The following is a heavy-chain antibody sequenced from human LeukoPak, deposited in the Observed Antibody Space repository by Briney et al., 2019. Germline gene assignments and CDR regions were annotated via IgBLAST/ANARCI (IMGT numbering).Heavy chain of an antibody. V-gene: IGHV4-39*07. CDR3: ARDPVEDIVVVTPLDV. CDR1: GGSISSSSYY. Sequence: SETLSLTCTVSGGSISSSSYYWGWIRQPPGEGLEWIGSIYYSGSTYYNPSLKSRVTISVDTSKNQFSLKLSSVTAADTAVYYCARDPVEDIVVVTPLDVWGKGTTVTVSS. D-gene: IGHD2-15*01. CDR2: IYYSGST. J-gene: IGHJ6*04.